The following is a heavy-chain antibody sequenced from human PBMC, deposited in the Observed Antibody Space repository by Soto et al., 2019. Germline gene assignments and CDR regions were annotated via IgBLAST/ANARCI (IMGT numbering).Heavy chain of an antibody. CDR2: IQGGGSI. J-gene: IGHJ4*02. CDR1: GFTVSNNY. CDR3: ARGEGSGSNTLGD. V-gene: IGHV3-66*01. D-gene: IGHD3-10*01. Sequence: EVLVDECGGGFVQPGGSLRLSCAASGFTVSNNYVTWVCQAPGKGLEWVSVIQGGGSISYADSVMDRFTISRDSSKNTLFLDMNSLRPEDTAVYFCARGEGSGSNTLGDSGQGTLVTVSS.